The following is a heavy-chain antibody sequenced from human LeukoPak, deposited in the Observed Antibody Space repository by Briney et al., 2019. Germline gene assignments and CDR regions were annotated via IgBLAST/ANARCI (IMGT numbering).Heavy chain of an antibody. Sequence: ASVKVSCKVSGYTLTELSMHWVRQAPGKGLEWMGGFDPEDGETIYAQKFQGRVTMTEDTSTDTAYMELSSLRSEDTAVYYCATDFLYYGSSGYTNWFDPWGQGTLVTVSS. V-gene: IGHV1-24*01. D-gene: IGHD3-22*01. J-gene: IGHJ5*02. CDR1: GYTLTELS. CDR3: ATDFLYYGSSGYTNWFDP. CDR2: FDPEDGET.